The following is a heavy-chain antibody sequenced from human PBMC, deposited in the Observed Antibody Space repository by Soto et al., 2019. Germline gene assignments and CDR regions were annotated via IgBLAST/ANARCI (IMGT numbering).Heavy chain of an antibody. CDR3: ARSRSYGSGRFDY. CDR2: ITNNGGST. CDR1: GFTFSSYA. D-gene: IGHD3-10*01. V-gene: IGHV3-64*02. J-gene: IGHJ4*02. Sequence: GGSLRLSCAASGFTFSSYAMHWVRQAPGKGLEYISTITNNGGSTYYVESVKGRFTISRDNSKNTLYLQMGSLRAEDMAIYYCARSRSYGSGRFDYRGQGTLVTVSS.